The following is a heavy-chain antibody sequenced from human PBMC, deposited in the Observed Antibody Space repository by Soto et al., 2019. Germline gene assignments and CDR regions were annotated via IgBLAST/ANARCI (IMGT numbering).Heavy chain of an antibody. V-gene: IGHV3-7*04. J-gene: IGHJ5*02. CDR1: GFTFSNFW. Sequence: EVQLVESGGDLVQPGGSLRLSCAASGFTFSNFWMSWVRQTPGRGLEWVANMNQDGSEKYYLDSVRGRFTISRDNAKNSLSLQINSRRAEHTAVYYCAKDASGWSVTWGQGTPVIVSS. CDR2: MNQDGSEK. D-gene: IGHD6-19*01. CDR3: AKDASGWSVT.